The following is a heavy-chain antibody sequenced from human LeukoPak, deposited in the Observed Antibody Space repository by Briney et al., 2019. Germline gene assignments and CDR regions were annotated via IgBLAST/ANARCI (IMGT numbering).Heavy chain of an antibody. CDR3: ARGGWPFDF. Sequence: GGSLRLPCAASGFTFNIYAMSWVRQAPGKGLEWVSSINDSGDITYYADSVKGWFTIARDDSKNTVYLEMKSLTAEDTALYYCARGGWPFDFWGRGTLVTVSS. J-gene: IGHJ4*02. CDR2: INDSGDIT. CDR1: GFTFNIYA. V-gene: IGHV3-23*01. D-gene: IGHD3-10*01.